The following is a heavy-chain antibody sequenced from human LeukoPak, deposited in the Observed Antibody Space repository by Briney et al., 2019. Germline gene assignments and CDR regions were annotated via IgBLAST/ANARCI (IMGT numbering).Heavy chain of an antibody. CDR1: GFSFSGHW. D-gene: IGHD6-6*01. CDR2: ISPTGSTT. V-gene: IGHV3-74*01. Sequence: GGSLRLSCTASGFSFSGHWMHWARHLPGKGLVWVSRISPTGSTTSYADSVKGRFTVSRDNAKNTLYLQVNNLRAEDTAVYYCARGPNSNWSGLDFWGQGTLLTVSS. CDR3: ARGPNSNWSGLDF. J-gene: IGHJ4*02.